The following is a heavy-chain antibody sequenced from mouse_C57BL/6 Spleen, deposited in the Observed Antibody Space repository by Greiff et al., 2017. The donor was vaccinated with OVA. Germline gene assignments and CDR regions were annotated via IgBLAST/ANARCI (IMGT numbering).Heavy chain of an antibody. CDR1: GYTFTSYW. Sequence: VQLQQPGAELVKPGASVKLSCKASGYTFTSYWMQWVKQRPGQGLEWIGEIDPSDSYTNYNQKFKGKATLTVDTSSSTAYMQLSSLTSEDSAVYYCAGYGNSAWFAYWGQGTLVTVSA. V-gene: IGHV1-50*01. CDR2: IDPSDSYT. D-gene: IGHD2-1*01. CDR3: AGYGNSAWFAY. J-gene: IGHJ3*01.